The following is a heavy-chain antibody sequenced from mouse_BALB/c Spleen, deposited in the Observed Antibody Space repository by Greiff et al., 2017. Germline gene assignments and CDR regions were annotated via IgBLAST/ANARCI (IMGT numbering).Heavy chain of an antibody. CDR3: ARDSSGYGNYAMDY. D-gene: IGHD3-2*01. CDR1: GYTFTSYW. J-gene: IGHJ4*01. CDR2: INPSNGRT. Sequence: QVQLQQPGAELVKPGASVKLSCKASGYTFTSYWMHWVKQRPGQGLEWIGEINPSNGRTNYNEKFKSKATLTVDKSSSTAYMQLSSLTSEDSAVYYCARDSSGYGNYAMDYWGQGTSVTVSS. V-gene: IGHV1S81*02.